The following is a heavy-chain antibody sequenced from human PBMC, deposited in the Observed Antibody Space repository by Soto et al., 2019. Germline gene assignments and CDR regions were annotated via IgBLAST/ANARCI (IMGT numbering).Heavy chain of an antibody. Sequence: SGPTLVNPTQTLTLTCSLSGFSVTTHGVGVGWIRQPPGKALEWLAVVYWDDDNRYRPSLKSRVTFTRDISKDQVVFTMANMDPADTATYYCAHKVTADLNARVFDYWGQGTLVTVSP. CDR2: VYWDDDN. J-gene: IGHJ4*02. V-gene: IGHV2-5*02. CDR3: AHKVTADLNARVFDY. CDR1: GFSVTTHGVG.